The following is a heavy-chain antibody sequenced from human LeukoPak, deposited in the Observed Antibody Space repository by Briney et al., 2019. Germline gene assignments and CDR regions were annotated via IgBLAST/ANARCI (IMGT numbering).Heavy chain of an antibody. J-gene: IGHJ4*02. Sequence: PGGSLRLSCAASGFIFSDYYMSWIRQAPGKGLEWISYISGSGTYTNYADSVKGRFTISRDNAKNSLYLQMNSLRAEDTAVYYCAKVRVGATIDDWGQGTLVTVSS. V-gene: IGHV3-11*05. CDR2: ISGSGTYT. D-gene: IGHD1-26*01. CDR1: GFIFSDYY. CDR3: AKVRVGATIDD.